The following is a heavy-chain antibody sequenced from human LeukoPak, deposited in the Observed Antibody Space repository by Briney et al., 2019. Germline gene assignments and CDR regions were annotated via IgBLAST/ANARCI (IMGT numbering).Heavy chain of an antibody. Sequence: GGSLTLSCAASGFTFSSYAMLWLRQAPGKGLEWVAVISYDGSNKYYADPVKGRFTITRDNSKNTLYLQMNSLRDEDTAVYYCARTTEVLLWFGELEYWGQGTLVTVSS. CDR3: ARTTEVLLWFGELEY. CDR1: GFTFSSYA. D-gene: IGHD3-10*01. CDR2: ISYDGSNK. J-gene: IGHJ4*02. V-gene: IGHV3-30*04.